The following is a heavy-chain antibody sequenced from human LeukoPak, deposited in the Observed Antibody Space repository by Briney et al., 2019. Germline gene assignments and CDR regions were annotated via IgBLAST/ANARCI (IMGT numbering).Heavy chain of an antibody. CDR1: EFSVGSNY. CDR3: ARGRQNSGSYSDAFDI. D-gene: IGHD1-26*01. CDR2: ISSSSNYI. Sequence: KPGGSLRLSCAASEFSVGSNYMTWVRQAPGKGLEWVSSISSSSNYIYYADSVKGRFTISRDNAKNSLSLQMNSLRAEDTAVYYCARGRQNSGSYSDAFDIWGQGTVVTVSS. V-gene: IGHV3-21*01. J-gene: IGHJ3*02.